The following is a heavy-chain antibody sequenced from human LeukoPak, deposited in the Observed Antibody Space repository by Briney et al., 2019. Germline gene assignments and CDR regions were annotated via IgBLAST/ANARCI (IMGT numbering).Heavy chain of an antibody. D-gene: IGHD2-15*01. CDR1: GGSISSSSYY. V-gene: IGHV4-39*01. CDR3: ARGLGGGSRLYYYYYYMDV. Sequence: PSETLSLTCTVSGGSISSSSYYWGWIRQPPGKELEWIGSIYYSGSTYYSPSLKSRVTISVDTSKNQFSLKLSSVTAADTAVYYCARGLGGGSRLYYYYYYMDVWGKGTTVTVSS. J-gene: IGHJ6*03. CDR2: IYYSGST.